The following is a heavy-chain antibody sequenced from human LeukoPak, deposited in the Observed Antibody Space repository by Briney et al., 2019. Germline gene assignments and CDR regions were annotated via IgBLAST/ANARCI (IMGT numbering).Heavy chain of an antibody. CDR2: ISSSSSYI. CDR3: ARDRSGPGGFDP. Sequence: GGSLSLSCAVSGFTFSSYSMNWVRQAPGKGLEWVSSISSSSSYIYYADSVKGRFTISRDNAKNSLYLQMNSLRAEDTAVYYCARDRSGPGGFDPWGQGTLVTVSS. D-gene: IGHD6-19*01. V-gene: IGHV3-21*01. CDR1: GFTFSSYS. J-gene: IGHJ5*02.